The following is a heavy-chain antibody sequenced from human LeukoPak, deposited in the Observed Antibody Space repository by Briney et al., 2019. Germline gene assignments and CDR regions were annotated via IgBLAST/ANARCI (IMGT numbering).Heavy chain of an antibody. CDR2: IYYSGST. Sequence: PSETLSLTCTVSGGSISGYYWSWIRQPPGKGLEWIGYIYYSGSTNYNPSLKSRVTISVDTSKNQFSLKLSSVTAADTAVYYCARDQVGAPDAFDIWGQGTMVTVSS. D-gene: IGHD1-26*01. V-gene: IGHV4-59*01. CDR1: GGSISGYY. J-gene: IGHJ3*02. CDR3: ARDQVGAPDAFDI.